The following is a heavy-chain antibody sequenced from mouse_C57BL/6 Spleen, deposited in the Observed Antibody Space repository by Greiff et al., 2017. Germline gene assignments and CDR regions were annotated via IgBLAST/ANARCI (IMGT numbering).Heavy chain of an antibody. CDR1: GYTFTSYW. D-gene: IGHD1-1*01. Sequence: QVQLQQPGAELVMPGASVKLSCKASGYTFTSYWMHWVKQRPGQGLERIGEIDPSDSYTNYNQKFKGKSTLTVDKSSSTAYMQLSSLTSEDSAVYYCARSEDYGSSWYFDVWGTGTTVTVSS. CDR2: IDPSDSYT. CDR3: ARSEDYGSSWYFDV. V-gene: IGHV1-69*01. J-gene: IGHJ1*03.